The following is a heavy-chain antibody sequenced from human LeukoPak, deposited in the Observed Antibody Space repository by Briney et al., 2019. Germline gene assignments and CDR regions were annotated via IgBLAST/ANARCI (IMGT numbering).Heavy chain of an antibody. D-gene: IGHD2-2*01. J-gene: IGHJ4*02. V-gene: IGHV3-9*01. CDR3: AKGVGGVVVPAAMLYFDY. Sequence: PGGSLRLSCAASGFTFDDYAMHWVRQAPGKGLEWVSGISWNSGSIGYADSVKGRFTISRDNAKNSLYLQMNSLRAEDTALYYCAKGVGGVVVPAAMLYFDYWGQGTLVTVSS. CDR1: GFTFDDYA. CDR2: ISWNSGSI.